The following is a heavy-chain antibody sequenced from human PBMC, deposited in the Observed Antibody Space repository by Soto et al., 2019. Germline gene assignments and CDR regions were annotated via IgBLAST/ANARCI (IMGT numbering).Heavy chain of an antibody. CDR3: VGAGGCSG. CDR2: INAGRGKT. D-gene: IGHD3-10*02. Sequence: QVQLAQSGAEVKRPGASVKISCRTSGDRFSSNAFHWGRQAPGQGFEWMGWINAGRGKTKYSQKFQDRASLTTDTSVNTVYWDLNDMRLEDTALYYCVGAGGCSGWGPGTPVSVS. V-gene: IGHV1-3*01. CDR1: GDRFSSNA. J-gene: IGHJ1*01.